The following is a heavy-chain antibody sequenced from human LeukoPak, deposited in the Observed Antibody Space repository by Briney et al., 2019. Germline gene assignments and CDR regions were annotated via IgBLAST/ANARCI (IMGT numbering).Heavy chain of an antibody. Sequence: SVKVSCKASGGTFSSYAISWVRQAPGQGLEWMGGIIPIFGTANYAQKFQGRVTITTDESTSTAYMELSSLRSEDTAVYYCASLVEAAANFDYWGQGTLVAVSS. CDR2: IIPIFGTA. CDR3: ASLVEAAANFDY. J-gene: IGHJ4*02. CDR1: GGTFSSYA. V-gene: IGHV1-69*05. D-gene: IGHD6-13*01.